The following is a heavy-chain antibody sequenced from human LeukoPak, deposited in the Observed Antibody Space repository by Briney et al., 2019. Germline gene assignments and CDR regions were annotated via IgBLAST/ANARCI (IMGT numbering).Heavy chain of an antibody. CDR2: IYYSGST. D-gene: IGHD6-19*01. Sequence: SETLSLTCTVSGGSISSSNYYWGWIRQPPGKGLEWIGSIYYSGSTSYNPSLKSRVAISVDSSKNQISLKLSSVTAADTAVYYCARNFSSGWFDYWGQGTLVTVSS. J-gene: IGHJ4*02. V-gene: IGHV4-39*07. CDR3: ARNFSSGWFDY. CDR1: GGSISSSNYY.